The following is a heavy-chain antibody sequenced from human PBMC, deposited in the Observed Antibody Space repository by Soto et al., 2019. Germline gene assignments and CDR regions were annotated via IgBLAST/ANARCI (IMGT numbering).Heavy chain of an antibody. CDR3: VRAPIPPALPYPHFDY. CDR1: GGSINSRSYY. J-gene: IGHJ4*02. D-gene: IGHD2-2*01. V-gene: IGHV4-39*01. Sequence: PSETLSLTCTVSGGSINSRSYYWGWIRQPPGKGLDWIGNIYYSGTTYYYPSLKSRVTISVDTSKNQFSLKLSSVTAADTAVYFCVRAPIPPALPYPHFDYWGRGILVTVSS. CDR2: IYYSGTT.